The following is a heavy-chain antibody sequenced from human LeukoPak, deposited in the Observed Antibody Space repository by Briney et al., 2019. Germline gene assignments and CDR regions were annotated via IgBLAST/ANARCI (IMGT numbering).Heavy chain of an antibody. Sequence: PGGSLRLSCAASGFIFNNVWMSWVRQAPGKGLEWVSSISSSSSYIYYADSVKGRFTISRDNAKNSLYLQMNSLRAEDTAVYYRARAAGGYDNWFDPWGQGTLVTVSS. CDR2: ISSSSSYI. J-gene: IGHJ5*02. CDR1: GFIFNNVW. CDR3: ARAAGGYDNWFDP. V-gene: IGHV3-21*01. D-gene: IGHD5-12*01.